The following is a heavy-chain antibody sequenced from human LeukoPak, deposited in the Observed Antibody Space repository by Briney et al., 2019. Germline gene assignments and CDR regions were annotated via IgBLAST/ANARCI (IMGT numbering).Heavy chain of an antibody. D-gene: IGHD7-27*01. V-gene: IGHV3-64D*09. Sequence: GGSLRLSCSASGFTFSTYVMHWVRQAPGKGLEYVSTITPNADRIYYADSVEGRFTISRDNSKNTLFLQMSSLRAEDTAVYFCVKDLTGTLSFDYWGQGTLVTVSS. J-gene: IGHJ4*02. CDR1: GFTFSTYV. CDR2: ITPNADRI. CDR3: VKDLTGTLSFDY.